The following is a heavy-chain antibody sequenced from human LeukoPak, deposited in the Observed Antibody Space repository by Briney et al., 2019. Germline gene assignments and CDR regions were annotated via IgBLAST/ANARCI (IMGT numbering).Heavy chain of an antibody. J-gene: IGHJ4*02. CDR1: GVSFNDYY. D-gene: IGHD4-17*01. Sequence: PSETLSLTCAVSGVSFNDYYWSWVRQTPGKGLEWIGEINHSGYTNDSPSLKSRVTLSIDTSRKQFSLNLRSVPVADSGIYYCTRMTTGHDYWGPGTLVTVSS. V-gene: IGHV4-34*01. CDR3: TRMTTGHDY. CDR2: INHSGYT.